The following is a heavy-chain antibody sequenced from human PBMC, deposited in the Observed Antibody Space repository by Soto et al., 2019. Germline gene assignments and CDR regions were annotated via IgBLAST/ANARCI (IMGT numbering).Heavy chain of an antibody. D-gene: IGHD3-3*01. CDR1: GFSLTTGGVR. V-gene: IGHV2-5*02. J-gene: IGHJ4*02. CDR2: IYWDDDK. Sequence: QITLNESGPTQVKPRQTLTLTCTFSGFSLTTGGVRVGWIRQSPGQDPEWLALIYWDDDKRYSPSLKSRLTITKDTSKKQVVLTMADLDPADTATYYCAHRVLRTVFGLVTTTAIYFDFWGQGTPVAVSS. CDR3: AHRVLRTVFGLVTTTAIYFDF.